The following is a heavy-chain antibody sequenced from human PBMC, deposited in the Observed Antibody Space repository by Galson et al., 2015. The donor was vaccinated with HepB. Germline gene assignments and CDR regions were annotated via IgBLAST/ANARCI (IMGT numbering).Heavy chain of an antibody. CDR3: ARDGNSGSYRTFDH. V-gene: IGHV7-4-1*02. CDR1: GYTFSNYA. CDR2: INTNTGNP. J-gene: IGHJ4*02. D-gene: IGHD1-26*01. Sequence: SVKVSCKASGYTFSNYALNWVRQAPGQGPEWMGWINTNTGNPTYAQGFTGRFVFSLDTSVRTAYLQISSLKAEDTAVYYCARDGNSGSYRTFDHWGQGTLVTVSS.